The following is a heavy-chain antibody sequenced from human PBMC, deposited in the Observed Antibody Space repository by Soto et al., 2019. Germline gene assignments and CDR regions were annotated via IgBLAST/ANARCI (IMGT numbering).Heavy chain of an antibody. D-gene: IGHD6-13*01. CDR2: INHSGST. Sequence: SETLSLTCAVYGGSFSGYYWSWIRQPPGKGLEWIWEINHSGSTNYNPSLKSRVTISVETSKNQFSLKLSSVTAADTAVYYCARVRGIGIAAAGTADYWGQGTLVTVSS. CDR1: GGSFSGYY. CDR3: ARVRGIGIAAAGTADY. V-gene: IGHV4-34*01. J-gene: IGHJ4*02.